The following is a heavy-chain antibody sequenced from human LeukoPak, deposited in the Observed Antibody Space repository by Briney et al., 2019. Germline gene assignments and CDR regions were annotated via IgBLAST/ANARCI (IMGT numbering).Heavy chain of an antibody. Sequence: SETLSLTCAVSGYSTSSGYYWGWIRQPPVKGLEWIGSIYHSGSTYYNPSLKSRVTISVDTSKNQFSLKLSSVTAADTAVYYCASSYTMIVVVDYWGQGTLVTVSS. D-gene: IGHD3-22*01. CDR3: ASSYTMIVVVDY. CDR1: GYSTSSGYY. V-gene: IGHV4-38-2*01. J-gene: IGHJ4*02. CDR2: IYHSGST.